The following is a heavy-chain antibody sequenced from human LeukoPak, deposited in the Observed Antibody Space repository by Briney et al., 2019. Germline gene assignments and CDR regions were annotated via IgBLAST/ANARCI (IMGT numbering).Heavy chain of an antibody. CDR3: ARDAPTGFYDSSGCKAFDI. CDR2: IYTSGST. J-gene: IGHJ3*02. D-gene: IGHD3-22*01. CDR1: GGSISSYY. Sequence: SETLSLTCTVPGGSISSYYWSWIRQPAGKGLEWIGRIYTSGSTNYNPSLKSRVTMSVATSKNKFSLKLSSVTAAYTAVYYCARDAPTGFYDSSGCKAFDIWGQGTMVTVSS. V-gene: IGHV4-4*07.